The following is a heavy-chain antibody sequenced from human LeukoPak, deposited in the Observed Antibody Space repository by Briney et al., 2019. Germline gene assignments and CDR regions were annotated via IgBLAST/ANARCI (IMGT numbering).Heavy chain of an antibody. Sequence: GGSLRLSCAASGLTFSAYGMHWVRQAPGKGLEWVAIIWYDGGNKYYADSVKGRFTISRDNSKNTLFLQMNSLRVEDTAVYYCAKDGPEIVNAYYYYMDVWGKGTTVTVSS. CDR3: AKDGPEIVNAYYYYMDV. J-gene: IGHJ6*03. CDR2: IWYDGGNK. V-gene: IGHV3-33*06. CDR1: GLTFSAYG. D-gene: IGHD5-24*01.